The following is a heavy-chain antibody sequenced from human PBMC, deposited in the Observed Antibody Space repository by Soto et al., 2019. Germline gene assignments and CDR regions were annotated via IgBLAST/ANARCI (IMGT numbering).Heavy chain of an antibody. J-gene: IGHJ6*02. Sequence: GGSLRLSCAASGFAFSSYGIHWVRQAPGKGLEWVAVISHDGSIYSYADSVAGRLDISRDNSKSMVYVDMISLRPDDTAVYYCAKEVGASDTAVLAFFYYGVDVWGQGTTVTVSS. V-gene: IGHV3-30*18. CDR1: GFAFSSYG. D-gene: IGHD5-18*01. CDR3: AKEVGASDTAVLAFFYYGVDV. CDR2: ISHDGSIY.